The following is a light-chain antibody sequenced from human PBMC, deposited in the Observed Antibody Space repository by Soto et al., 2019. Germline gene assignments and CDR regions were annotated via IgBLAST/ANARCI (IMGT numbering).Light chain of an antibody. J-gene: IGLJ1*01. Sequence: QSVLTQPASVSGSPGQSITISCTGTSRDVGGYNSVSWYQHHPGKVPKLMIYEVSYRPSGVSNRFSGSKSGSTATLTISGLQAEDEADYYCSSYTSSSTYVFGTGTKVTVL. CDR2: EVS. CDR3: SSYTSSSTYV. V-gene: IGLV2-14*01. CDR1: SRDVGGYNS.